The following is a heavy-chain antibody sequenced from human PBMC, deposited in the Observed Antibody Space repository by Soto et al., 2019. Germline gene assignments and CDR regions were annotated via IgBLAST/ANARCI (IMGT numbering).Heavy chain of an antibody. Sequence: EVQLLESGGDSVQPGGSLRLSCAASGFTFRNYAMTWVRQAPGKGLEWVSHINGSGGGADYADSVKGRFTISRDNSKNTLYRQMNNLRVEDTALYYGAKTGGSAWHLTYWGKGTLVSVSS. J-gene: IGHJ4*02. CDR1: GFTFRNYA. D-gene: IGHD6-19*01. CDR2: INGSGGGA. V-gene: IGHV3-23*01. CDR3: AKTGGSAWHLTY.